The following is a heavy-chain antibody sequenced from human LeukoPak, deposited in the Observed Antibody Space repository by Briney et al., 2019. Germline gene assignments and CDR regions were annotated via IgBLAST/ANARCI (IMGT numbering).Heavy chain of an antibody. CDR2: IIPIFGTA. CDR3: ARTPGTNYCYYYMDV. D-gene: IGHD1-14*01. V-gene: IGHV1-69*13. Sequence: SVKVSCKASGGTLSSYAISWVRQAPGQGLEWMGGIIPIFGTANYAQKFQGRVTITADESTSTAYMELSSLRSEDTAVYYCARTPGTNYCYYYMDVWGKGTTVTVSS. CDR1: GGTLSSYA. J-gene: IGHJ6*03.